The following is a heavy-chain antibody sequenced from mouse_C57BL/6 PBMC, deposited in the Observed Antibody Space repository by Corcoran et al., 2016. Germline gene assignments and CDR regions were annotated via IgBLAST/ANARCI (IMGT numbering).Heavy chain of an antibody. CDR2: INPNNGGT. CDR3: ARRGPCITTVVEDAMDY. V-gene: IGHV1-26*01. D-gene: IGHD1-1*01. J-gene: IGHJ4*01. CDR1: GYTFTDYY. Sequence: EVQLQQSGPELVKPGASVKISCKASGYTFTDYYLNWVKQSHGKSLEWIGDINPNNGGTSYNQKFKGKATLTVDKSSSTAYMELRSLTSEDSAVYYCARRGPCITTVVEDAMDYWGQGTSVTVSS.